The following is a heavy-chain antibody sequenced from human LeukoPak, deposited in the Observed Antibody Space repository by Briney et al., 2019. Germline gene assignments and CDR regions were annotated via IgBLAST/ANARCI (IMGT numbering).Heavy chain of an antibody. CDR3: ARESIGYSYGYFDY. D-gene: IGHD5-18*01. CDR1: GFTFSSYA. J-gene: IGHJ4*02. V-gene: IGHV3-30-3*01. Sequence: PGGSLRLSCAASGFTFSSYAMHWVRQAPGKGLEWVAVISYDGSNKYYADSVKGRFTISRDNSKNTLYLQVNSLRAEDTAVYYCARESIGYSYGYFDYWGQGTLVTVSS. CDR2: ISYDGSNK.